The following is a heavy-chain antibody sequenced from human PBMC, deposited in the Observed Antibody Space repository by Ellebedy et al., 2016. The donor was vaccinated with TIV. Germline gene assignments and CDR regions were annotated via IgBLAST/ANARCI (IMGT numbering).Heavy chain of an antibody. CDR1: GGSISSYY. J-gene: IGHJ6*02. D-gene: IGHD3-10*01. V-gene: IGHV4-4*07. Sequence: SETLSLXCTVSGGSISSYYWSWIRQPAGKGLEWIGRIYNSGSTNYNPSLKSRVTMSVDTSKNQFSLKLRSVTAADTAVYYCARGDRSGSYYYAYDYGMDVWGQGTTVTVSS. CDR2: IYNSGST. CDR3: ARGDRSGSYYYAYDYGMDV.